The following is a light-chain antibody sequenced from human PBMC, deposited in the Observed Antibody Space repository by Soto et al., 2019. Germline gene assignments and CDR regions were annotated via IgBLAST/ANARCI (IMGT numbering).Light chain of an antibody. Sequence: QSVLTQSPSASGSPGQSVTISCTGTSRDIGGYNSVSWYQQHPGKAPKLIIYGVSHRPSGVSPRFSASRSAYTASLTISGLQHEDEADYYCSSFTSSYFYVFGPGTKVTVL. CDR2: GVS. J-gene: IGLJ1*01. V-gene: IGLV2-14*01. CDR1: SRDIGGYNS. CDR3: SSFTSSYFYV.